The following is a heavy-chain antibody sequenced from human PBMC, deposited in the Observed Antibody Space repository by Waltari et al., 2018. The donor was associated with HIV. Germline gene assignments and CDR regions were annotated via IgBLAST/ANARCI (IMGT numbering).Heavy chain of an antibody. CDR1: GYSFNYFY. CDR2: INPRTGGT. Sequence: QVHLEQSAAEVKKPGSSVKVSCKASGYSFNYFYIHWVRQTPGQGPEWMGYINPRTGGTNYALKFQDRVTLTTETSISTAYLQLRRLQIDDTATYFCARGGWIQLWLFVWGRGTRVTVSS. CDR3: ARGGWIQLWLFV. J-gene: IGHJ2*01. D-gene: IGHD5-18*01. V-gene: IGHV1-2*02.